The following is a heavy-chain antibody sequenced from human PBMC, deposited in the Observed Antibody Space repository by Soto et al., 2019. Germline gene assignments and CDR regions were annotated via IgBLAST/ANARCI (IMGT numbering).Heavy chain of an antibody. CDR1: GGTFSGYA. CDR3: ARERMVRGTLGWFDP. D-gene: IGHD3-10*01. V-gene: IGHV1-69*11. CDR2: IIPMLGTA. J-gene: IGHJ5*02. Sequence: QVQLVQSGAEVRKPGSSVKVSCRASGGTFSGYAIGWVRQAPGQGPEWMGGIIPMLGTANYAQKFQGRVTITAEESTATAYMDLSSLTSDDTAVYYCARERMVRGTLGWFDPWGQGTLVTVSS.